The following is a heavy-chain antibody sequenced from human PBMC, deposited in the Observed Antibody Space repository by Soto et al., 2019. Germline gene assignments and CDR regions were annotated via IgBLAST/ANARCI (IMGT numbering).Heavy chain of an antibody. CDR1: GYSFTSYW. J-gene: IGHJ5*02. CDR2: IYPGDSDT. V-gene: IGHV5-51*01. Sequence: GESLKISCKGSGYSFTSYWIGWVRQMPGKGLEWMGIIYPGDSDTRYSPSFQGQVTISADKSISTAYLQWSSLKASDTAMYYCARGPAGRDNIVVVPGGWFDPWGQGTLVTVSS. D-gene: IGHD2-2*01. CDR3: ARGPAGRDNIVVVPGGWFDP.